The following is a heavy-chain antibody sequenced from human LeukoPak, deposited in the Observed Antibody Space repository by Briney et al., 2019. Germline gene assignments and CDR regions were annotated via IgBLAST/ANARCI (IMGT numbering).Heavy chain of an antibody. CDR3: ARDVGRDGSGSYYDWFDP. V-gene: IGHV4-34*01. CDR1: GGSFSGYY. D-gene: IGHD3-10*01. CDR2: INHSGST. J-gene: IGHJ5*02. Sequence: PSETLSLTCAVYGGSFSGYYWSWIRQPPGKGLECIGEINHSGSTNYNPPLKSRVTISVHTSKNQFSLKLSSVTAADTAVYYCARDVGRDGSGSYYDWFDPWGQGTLVTVSS.